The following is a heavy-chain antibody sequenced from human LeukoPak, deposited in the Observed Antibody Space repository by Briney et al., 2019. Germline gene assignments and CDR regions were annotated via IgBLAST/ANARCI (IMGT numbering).Heavy chain of an antibody. Sequence: ASETLSLTCAVYGGSFSGYYWTWIRQAPGKGLEWIGEINPSGRISYNPSLKSRLTISVDASKNQFSLNLRSLTAADTAVYYCARGGDEAAAGYDYWGQGTLVTVSS. CDR3: ARGGDEAAAGYDY. V-gene: IGHV4-34*01. CDR2: INPSGRI. J-gene: IGHJ4*02. D-gene: IGHD6-13*01. CDR1: GGSFSGYY.